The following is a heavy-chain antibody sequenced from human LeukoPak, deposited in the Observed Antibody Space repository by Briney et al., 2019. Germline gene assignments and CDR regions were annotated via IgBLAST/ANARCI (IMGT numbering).Heavy chain of an antibody. CDR1: GFTFSSYS. D-gene: IGHD2-8*01. V-gene: IGHV3-48*01. CDR2: ISSSSSTI. CDR3: ATSVNGSYYYYMDV. J-gene: IGHJ6*03. Sequence: GGSLRLSCAASGFTFSSYSMNWVRQAPGKGLEWVSYISSSSSTIYYADSVKGRFTISRDNAKNSLYLQMNSLRAEDTAVYYCATSVNGSYYYYMDVWGKGTTVTISS.